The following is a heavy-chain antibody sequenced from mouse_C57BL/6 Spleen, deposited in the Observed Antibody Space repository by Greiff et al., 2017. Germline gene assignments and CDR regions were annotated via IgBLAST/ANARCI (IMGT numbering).Heavy chain of an antibody. CDR1: GYTFTSYW. V-gene: IGHV1-53*01. CDR3: ARRDIYYDYDDAMDY. CDR2: INPSNGGT. J-gene: IGHJ4*01. Sequence: QVQLKQPGTELVKPGASVKLSCKASGYTFTSYWMHWVKQRPGQGLEWIGNINPSNGGTNYNEKFKSKATLTVDKSSSTAYMQLSSLQSEDSAVYYCARRDIYYDYDDAMDYWGQGTSVTVSS. D-gene: IGHD2-4*01.